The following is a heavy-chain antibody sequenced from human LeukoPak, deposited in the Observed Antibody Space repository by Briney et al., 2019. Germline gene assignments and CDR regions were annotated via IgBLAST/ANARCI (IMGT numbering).Heavy chain of an antibody. CDR2: IIPIFGTA. V-gene: IGHV1-69*13. J-gene: IGHJ4*02. D-gene: IGHD1-26*01. CDR3: ARAGGATIGIDY. Sequence: GASVKVSCKASGGTFSSYAISWVRQAPGQGLEWMGGIIPIFGTANYAQKFQGRVTITADESTSTAYMELSSLRSEDTAVYYCARAGGATIGIDYWGQGTLVTVSS. CDR1: GGTFSSYA.